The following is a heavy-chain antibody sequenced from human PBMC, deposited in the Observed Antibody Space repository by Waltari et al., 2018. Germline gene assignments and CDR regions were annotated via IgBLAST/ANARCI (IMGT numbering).Heavy chain of an antibody. J-gene: IGHJ4*02. CDR1: GGSISSYY. V-gene: IGHV4-59*01. D-gene: IGHD3-3*01. CDR3: ASHVYDFWSGYYIGY. Sequence: QEQLQESGPGLVKPSETLSLTCTVSGGSISSYYWSWIRQPPGKGLEWIGYIYYSGSTNYNPSLKSRVTISVDTSKNQFSLKLSSVTAADTAVYYCASHVYDFWSGYYIGYWGQGTLVTVSS. CDR2: IYYSGST.